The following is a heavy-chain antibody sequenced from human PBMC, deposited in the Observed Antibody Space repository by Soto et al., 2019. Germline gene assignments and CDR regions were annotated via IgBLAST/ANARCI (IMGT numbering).Heavy chain of an antibody. CDR3: ARDRGVSGYGQSDYMDV. Sequence: SQTLSLTCAISGDSVSSNSAAWNWIRQSPSRGLEWLGRTYYRSKWYNDYAVSVKSRITINPDTSKNQFSLQLNSVTPEDTAVYYCARDRGVSGYGQSDYMDVWGKGTTVTVSS. J-gene: IGHJ6*03. CDR1: GDSVSSNSAA. CDR2: TYYRSKWYN. V-gene: IGHV6-1*01. D-gene: IGHD5-12*01.